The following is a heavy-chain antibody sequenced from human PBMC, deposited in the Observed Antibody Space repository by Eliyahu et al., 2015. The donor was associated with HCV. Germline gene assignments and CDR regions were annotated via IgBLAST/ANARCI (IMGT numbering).Heavy chain of an antibody. J-gene: IGHJ4*02. CDR1: GXSISSGDYY. CDR3: ARVGGELSLYFDY. V-gene: IGHV4-31*03. CDR2: IYYSGST. Sequence: QVQLQESGPGLVKPSQTLSLTCTVSGXSISSGDYYWSWIRQHPGKGLEWIGYIYYSGSTYYNPSLKSRVTISVDTSKNQFSLKLSSVTAADTAVYYCARVGGELSLYFDYWGQGTLVTVSS. D-gene: IGHD3-16*02.